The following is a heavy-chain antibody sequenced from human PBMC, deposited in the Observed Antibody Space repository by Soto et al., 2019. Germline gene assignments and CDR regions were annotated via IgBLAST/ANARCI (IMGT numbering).Heavy chain of an antibody. V-gene: IGHV4-30-2*01. CDR3: AREGNLGRSIQPPDS. CDR1: GGSISSGGYS. D-gene: IGHD3-3*01. Sequence: SETLSLTCAVSGGSISSGGYSWSWIRQPPGKGLEWIGYIYHSGSTYYNPSLKSRVTISVDRSKNQFSLKLISVTTADTAVYFCAREGNLGRSIQPPDSWGQGTLVTVSS. CDR2: IYHSGST. J-gene: IGHJ4*02.